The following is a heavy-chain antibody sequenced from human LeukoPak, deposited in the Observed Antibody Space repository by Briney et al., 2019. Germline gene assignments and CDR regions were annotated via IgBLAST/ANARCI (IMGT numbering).Heavy chain of an antibody. CDR3: ARLPGGAVAGN. D-gene: IGHD6-19*01. Sequence: SETLSLTCTVSGDSISSTSYYWAWIRQPPGKGLEWIGSVYYTGSTYYNPSLKSRVTISIDTSKNQFSLRLNSVTAADTAVFYCARLPGGAVAGNWGQGTLVTVSS. V-gene: IGHV4-39*01. CDR2: VYYTGST. J-gene: IGHJ4*02. CDR1: GDSISSTSYY.